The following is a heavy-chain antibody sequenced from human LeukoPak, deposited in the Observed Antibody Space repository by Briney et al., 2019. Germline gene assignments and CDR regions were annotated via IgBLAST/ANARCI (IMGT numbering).Heavy chain of an antibody. Sequence: GSLRLSCAASGFTFSSYEMNWVRQAPGKGLEWVSYISSSGSTIYYADSVKGRVTISRDNAKNSLYLQMNSLRAEETAVYYCASFQRRDYFDYWGQGTLVTVS. D-gene: IGHD6-25*01. V-gene: IGHV3-48*03. J-gene: IGHJ4*02. CDR2: ISSSGSTI. CDR3: ASFQRRDYFDY. CDR1: GFTFSSYE.